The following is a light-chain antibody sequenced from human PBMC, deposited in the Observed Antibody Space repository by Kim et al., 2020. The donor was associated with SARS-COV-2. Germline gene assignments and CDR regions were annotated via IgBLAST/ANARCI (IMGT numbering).Light chain of an antibody. V-gene: IGLV2-11*01. CDR2: DVT. CDR1: SSDVGNYDY. Sequence: QSALTQPRSVSGSPGQSVTISCTGSSSDVGNYDYVSWYQQHPGKAPKLILYDVTKRPSGVPDRFSGSKSGNTASLTISGLQAEDEADFYCCSYAGSYTYVFGPGTKVTVL. J-gene: IGLJ1*01. CDR3: CSYAGSYTYV.